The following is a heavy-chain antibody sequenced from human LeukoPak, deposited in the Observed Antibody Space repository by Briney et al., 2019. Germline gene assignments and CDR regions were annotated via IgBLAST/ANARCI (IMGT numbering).Heavy chain of an antibody. V-gene: IGHV3-7*01. CDR2: IHPDGGSAK. CDR1: GLALRNHW. J-gene: IGHJ1*01. CDR3: ATTFPYCSEDNCAL. D-gene: IGHD2-15*01. Sequence: GGSLRLSCVASGLALRNHWMGWVRQAPGKGLEWVANIHPDGGSAKNYVDFVKGRFTISRDNAKNSLYLQMSNLRAEDTAVYYCATTFPYCSEDNCALGGQGALVTVSS.